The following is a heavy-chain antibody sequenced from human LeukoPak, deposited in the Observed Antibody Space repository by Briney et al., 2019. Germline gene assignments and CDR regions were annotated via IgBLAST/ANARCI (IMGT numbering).Heavy chain of an antibody. Sequence: GGSLRLSCAASGFTFSSYAMSWVRQAPGKGLEWVANIKQDGSEKYYVDSVKGRFTISRDNAKNSLYLQMNSLRAEDTAVYYCARAKWELRVLLGYWGQGTLVTVSS. J-gene: IGHJ4*02. D-gene: IGHD1-26*01. V-gene: IGHV3-7*01. CDR3: ARAKWELRVLLGY. CDR1: GFTFSSYA. CDR2: IKQDGSEK.